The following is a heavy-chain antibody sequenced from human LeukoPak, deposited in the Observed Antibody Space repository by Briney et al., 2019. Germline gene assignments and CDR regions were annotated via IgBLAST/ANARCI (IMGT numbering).Heavy chain of an antibody. Sequence: SETLSLTCTVSGGSISSYYWSWIRQPPGKVLEWIGYIYYSGSTNYNPSLKSRVTISVDTSKNQFSLKLSSVTAADTAVYYCARDAAAAGFDYWGQGTLVTVSS. CDR2: IYYSGST. CDR1: GGSISSYY. J-gene: IGHJ4*02. D-gene: IGHD6-13*01. CDR3: ARDAAAAGFDY. V-gene: IGHV4-59*01.